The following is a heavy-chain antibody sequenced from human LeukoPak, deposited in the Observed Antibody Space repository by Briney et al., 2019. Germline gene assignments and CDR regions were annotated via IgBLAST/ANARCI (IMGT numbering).Heavy chain of an antibody. Sequence: GRSLRLSCAASGFTFSANAMHWVRQASGKGLEWVATISFDGNNEDYADSVKGRFTISRDTSKNTLYLQMDSLRVEDTAVYYCAKGGWGSWGQGTMVTVSS. CDR3: AKGGWGS. CDR2: ISFDGNNE. CDR1: GFTFSANA. V-gene: IGHV3-30-3*01. D-gene: IGHD7-27*01. J-gene: IGHJ3*01.